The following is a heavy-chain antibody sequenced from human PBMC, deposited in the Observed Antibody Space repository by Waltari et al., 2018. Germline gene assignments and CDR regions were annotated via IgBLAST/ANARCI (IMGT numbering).Heavy chain of an antibody. CDR1: L. J-gene: IGHJ4*02. V-gene: IGHV4-4*02. Sequence: LVSWVRKPPVKSLELNGQSRGTGKTNYNPALDSRVTISIDTSNNHFSLMLASVTAADTAVYYCARDRGRGLYLDSWGQGTLVTVS. CDR3: ARDRGRGLYLDS. CDR2: SRGTGKT. D-gene: IGHD2-15*01.